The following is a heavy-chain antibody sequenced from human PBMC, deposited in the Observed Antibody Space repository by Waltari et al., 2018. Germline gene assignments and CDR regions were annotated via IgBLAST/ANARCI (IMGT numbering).Heavy chain of an antibody. Sequence: QVQLQESGPGLVKPSQTLSLTCTVSGGSISSGGFYWSWIRQHPGKGLEWIGYIYYSGSTYYNPSLKSRVTISVDTSKNQFSLKLSSVTAADTAVYYCARGTRVGATYYFDYWGQGTLVTVSS. CDR3: ARGTRVGATYYFDY. J-gene: IGHJ4*02. D-gene: IGHD1-26*01. CDR1: GGSISSGGFY. V-gene: IGHV4-31*03. CDR2: IYYSGST.